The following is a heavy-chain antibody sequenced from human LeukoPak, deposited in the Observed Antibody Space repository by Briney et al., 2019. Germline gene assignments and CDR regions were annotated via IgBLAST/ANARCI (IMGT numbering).Heavy chain of an antibody. V-gene: IGHV3-23*01. J-gene: IGHJ4*02. Sequence: PGGSLRLSCAASGFTFSSYAMSWVRQAPGKGLEWVSAISGSGGTTYYADSVKGRFTISRDNSKNTLYLQMNSLRAEDTAVYYCARSSERKYYFDYWGQGTLVTVSS. CDR2: ISGSGGTT. CDR3: ARSSERKYYFDY. CDR1: GFTFSSYA. D-gene: IGHD3-22*01.